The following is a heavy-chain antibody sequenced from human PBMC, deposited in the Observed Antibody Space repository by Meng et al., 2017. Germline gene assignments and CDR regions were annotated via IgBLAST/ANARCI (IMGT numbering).Heavy chain of an antibody. CDR1: GCTFSDYY. J-gene: IGHJ6*02. CDR2: ISSSGSTI. CDR3: ARACGGDCYLRYYYYGMDV. V-gene: IGHV3-11*01. D-gene: IGHD2-21*02. Sequence: GESLKISCAASGCTFSDYYMSWIRQAPGKGLEWVSYISSSGSTIYYADSVKGRFTISRDNAKNSLYLQMNSLRAEDTAVYYCARACGGDCYLRYYYYGMDVWGQGTTVTVSS.